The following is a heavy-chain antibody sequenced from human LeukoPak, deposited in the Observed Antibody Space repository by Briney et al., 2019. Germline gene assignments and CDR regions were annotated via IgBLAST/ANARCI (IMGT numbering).Heavy chain of an antibody. V-gene: IGHV1-2*06. CDR1: GYTFTGYY. CDR2: INPNSGGT. Sequence: GASVKVSCKASGYTFTGYYMHWVLQAPGQGLEWMGRINPNSGGTNYAQKFQGRVTMTRDTSISTAYMELSRLTSDDTAVYYCARGDGEAAPPGGYWGQGTLVTVSS. J-gene: IGHJ4*02. D-gene: IGHD2-15*01. CDR3: ARGDGEAAPPGGY.